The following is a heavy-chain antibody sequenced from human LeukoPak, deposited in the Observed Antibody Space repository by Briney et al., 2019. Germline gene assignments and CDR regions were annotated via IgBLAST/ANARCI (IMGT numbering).Heavy chain of an antibody. J-gene: IGHJ6*02. CDR2: INPNSGGT. CDR1: GYTFTGYY. V-gene: IGHV1-2*02. D-gene: IGHD3-3*01. CDR3: ARDGKDFWSGYYDDYYYGMDV. Sequence: ASVKVSCKASGYTFTGYYMHWVRQAPGQGLEWMGWINPNSGGTNYAQKFQGRVTMTRDTSISTAYMELSRLRSDDTAVYYCARDGKDFWSGYYDDYYYGMDVWGQGTTVTVSS.